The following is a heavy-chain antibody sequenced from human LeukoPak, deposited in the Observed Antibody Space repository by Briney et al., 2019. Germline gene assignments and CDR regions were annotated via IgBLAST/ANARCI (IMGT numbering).Heavy chain of an antibody. J-gene: IGHJ4*02. Sequence: SETLSLTCTVSGGSISSYYWSWIRQPPGKGLEWIGYIYHSGSTNYNPSLKSRVTISVDTSKNQFSLKLSSVTAADTAVYYCASGYSSGWPTAYWGQGTLVTVSS. CDR2: IYHSGST. CDR3: ASGYSSGWPTAY. CDR1: GGSISSYY. V-gene: IGHV4-59*01. D-gene: IGHD6-19*01.